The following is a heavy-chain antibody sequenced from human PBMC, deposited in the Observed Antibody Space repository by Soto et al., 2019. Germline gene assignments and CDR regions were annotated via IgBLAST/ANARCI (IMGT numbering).Heavy chain of an antibody. Sequence: EVQLVESGGGLVQPGGSLRLSCAASGFTFSSYWMSWVRQAPGKGLEWVANIKQDGSEKYYVDSVKGRFTISRDNAKNPLSLQMNRRRAEDTAVSYCASEGDGYFDFCGRGSLVAVAS. V-gene: IGHV3-7*01. J-gene: IGHJ4*02. CDR2: IKQDGSEK. D-gene: IGHD1-26*01. CDR1: GFTFSSYW. CDR3: ASEGDGYFDF.